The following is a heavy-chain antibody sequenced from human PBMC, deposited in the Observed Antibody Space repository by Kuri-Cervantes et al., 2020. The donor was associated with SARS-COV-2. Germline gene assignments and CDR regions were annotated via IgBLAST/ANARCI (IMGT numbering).Heavy chain of an antibody. V-gene: IGHV1-46*01. CDR2: INPSGGNT. CDR1: GYTFTSYY. Sequence: ASVKVSCKASGYTFTSYYMHWVRQAPGQGLEWMGIINPSGGNTSYAQKFQGRVTMTRDTSTSTVYMVLSSLRFDDTAVYYCASELKNWGQGTLVTVSS. J-gene: IGHJ4*02. CDR3: ASELKN.